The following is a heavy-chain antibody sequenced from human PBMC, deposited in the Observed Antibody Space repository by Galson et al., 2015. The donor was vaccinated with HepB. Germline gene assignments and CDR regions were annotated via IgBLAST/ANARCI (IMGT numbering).Heavy chain of an antibody. CDR3: AKPPREYSYDSSGYPFDY. D-gene: IGHD3-22*01. CDR2: ISGSGGST. J-gene: IGHJ4*02. CDR1: GFTFSSYA. V-gene: IGHV3-23*01. Sequence: SLRLSCAASGFTFSSYAMTWVRQAPGKGLEWVSAISGSGGSTYYADSVKGRFTISRDNSKNTLYLQMNSLRAEDTAVYYCAKPPREYSYDSSGYPFDYWGQGTLVTVSS.